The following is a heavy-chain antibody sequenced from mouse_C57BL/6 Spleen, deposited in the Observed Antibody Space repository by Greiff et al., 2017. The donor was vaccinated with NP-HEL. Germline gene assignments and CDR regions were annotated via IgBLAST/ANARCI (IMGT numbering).Heavy chain of an antibody. Sequence: QVTLKVCGPGILQSSQTLSLTCSFSGFSLSTSGMGVSWIRQPSGKGLEWLAHIYWDDDKRYNPSLKSRLTISKDTSRNQVFLKITSVDTADTATYYCARRASYDYLWYFDVWGTGTTVTVSS. V-gene: IGHV8-12*01. CDR2: IYWDDDK. CDR3: ARRASYDYLWYFDV. J-gene: IGHJ1*03. D-gene: IGHD2-4*01. CDR1: GFSLSTSGMG.